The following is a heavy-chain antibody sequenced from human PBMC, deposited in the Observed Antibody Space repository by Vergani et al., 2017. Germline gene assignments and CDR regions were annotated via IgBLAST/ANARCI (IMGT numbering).Heavy chain of an antibody. D-gene: IGHD4-23*01. CDR1: GGSISSHY. Sequence: QLQLQESGPGLVKPSETLSLTCTVSGGSISSHYWSWIRQPPGKGLEWIGEINHSGSTNYNPSLKSRVTISVDTSKNQFSLKLSSVTAADTAVYYCARVGYGGNGDYWGQGTLVTVSS. J-gene: IGHJ4*02. CDR3: ARVGYGGNGDY. CDR2: INHSGST. V-gene: IGHV4-59*11.